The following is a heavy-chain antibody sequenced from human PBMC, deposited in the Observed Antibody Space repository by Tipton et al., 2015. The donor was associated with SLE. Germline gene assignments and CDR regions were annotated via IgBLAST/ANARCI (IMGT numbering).Heavy chain of an antibody. J-gene: IGHJ3*02. Sequence: TLSLTCSVSGASISSNYWSWIRQPPGKGLEWIGYIYYSGSTNYSPSLESRVTISVDTSKNQFSLMLSSVTAADTAVYYCARQRDLDAFDIWGQGTMVTVSS. CDR1: GASISSNY. CDR3: ARQRDLDAFDI. CDR2: IYYSGST. V-gene: IGHV4-59*08.